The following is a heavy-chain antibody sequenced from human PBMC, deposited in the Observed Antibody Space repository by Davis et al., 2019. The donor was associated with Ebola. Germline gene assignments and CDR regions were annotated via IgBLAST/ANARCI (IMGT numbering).Heavy chain of an antibody. CDR2: INPHNGNT. CDR1: GYTFTSYG. V-gene: IGHV1-18*04. CDR3: ARAQFPTTSDH. D-gene: IGHD1-1*01. Sequence: ASVKVSCKASGYTFTSYGITWVRQAPGQGLEWMGWINPHNGNTNYAQNVQGRVTMTTDTSTSTAYMEAGSLRSDDTAVYYCARAQFPTTSDHWGQGTLVTVSS. J-gene: IGHJ4*02.